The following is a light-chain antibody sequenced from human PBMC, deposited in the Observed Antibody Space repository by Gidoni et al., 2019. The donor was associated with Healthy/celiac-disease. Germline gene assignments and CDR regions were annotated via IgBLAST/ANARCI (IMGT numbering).Light chain of an antibody. Sequence: PGQRVTISCSGSSSNIGSNTVNWYQQLPGTAPKLLIYSNNQRPSGVPDRFSGSKSGTSASLAISGLQSEDEADYYCAAWDDSLNARVFGGGTKLTVL. CDR1: SSNIGSNT. J-gene: IGLJ3*02. CDR3: AAWDDSLNARV. CDR2: SNN. V-gene: IGLV1-44*01.